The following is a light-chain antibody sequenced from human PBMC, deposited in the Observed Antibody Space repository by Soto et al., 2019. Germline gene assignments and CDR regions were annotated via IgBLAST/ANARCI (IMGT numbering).Light chain of an antibody. CDR2: AAS. V-gene: IGKV1-9*01. CDR3: QQLNVNLL. J-gene: IGKJ2*01. Sequence: IPLTQSPSSLSASIGDRVTITCRASQDIASYLAWYQQKPGNAPKLLIYAASTLHSRVPSRFSGSGSGTDFTLTISSLQPEDFVTYYCQQLNVNLLFGQGTKLEIK. CDR1: QDIASY.